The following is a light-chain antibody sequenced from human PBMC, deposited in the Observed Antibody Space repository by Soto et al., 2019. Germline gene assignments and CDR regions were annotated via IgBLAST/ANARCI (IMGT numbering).Light chain of an antibody. V-gene: IGKV1-5*01. CDR2: DAS. Sequence: DIQMTQSPSSLSASVGDRVTITCRASQSISSYLNWYQQKPGKAPKLLIYDASNLQNWVPSRFSGSGSGTEFTLTISSLQPDDIATYYCQQYNIYSWTFGQGTKVDI. J-gene: IGKJ1*01. CDR3: QQYNIYSWT. CDR1: QSISSY.